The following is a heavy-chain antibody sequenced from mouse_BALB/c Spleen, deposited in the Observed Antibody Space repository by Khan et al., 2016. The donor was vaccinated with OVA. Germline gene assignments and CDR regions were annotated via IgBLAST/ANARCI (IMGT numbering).Heavy chain of an antibody. V-gene: IGHV2-6-1*01. CDR1: GFSLANYG. D-gene: IGHD2-3*01. Sequence: VQLVESGPGLVAPSQSLSITCTISGFSLANYGVHWVRQPPGKGLEWLVVIWGDGSTTYHSALISRLTISKDNSKSQVFLKLNSLQPDDTATYYYARQPFYHYYIMDYWGQGTSVTVSS. CDR2: IWGDGST. CDR3: ARQPFYHYYIMDY. J-gene: IGHJ4*01.